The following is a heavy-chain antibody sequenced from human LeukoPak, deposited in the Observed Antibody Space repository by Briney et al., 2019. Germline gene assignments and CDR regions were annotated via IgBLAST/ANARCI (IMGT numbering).Heavy chain of an antibody. V-gene: IGHV3-30-3*01. Sequence: GRSLRLSCAASGCTFSSYAMHWVRQAPGKGLEWVAVISYDGSNKYYADSVKGRFTISRDNSKNTLYLQMNSLRAEDTAVYYCARDVSQLRHAFDYWGQGTLVTVSS. D-gene: IGHD4-23*01. CDR1: GCTFSSYA. CDR3: ARDVSQLRHAFDY. CDR2: ISYDGSNK. J-gene: IGHJ4*02.